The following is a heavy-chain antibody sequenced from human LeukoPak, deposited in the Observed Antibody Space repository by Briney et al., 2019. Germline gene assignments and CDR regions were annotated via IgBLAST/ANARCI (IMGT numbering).Heavy chain of an antibody. V-gene: IGHV3-48*03. Sequence: GGSLRLSCAASGFTFSSYEMNWVRQAPGKGLEWVSYISSSGSTIYYADSVKGRFTISRDNAKNSLYLQMNSLRAEDTAVYYCARDPGDYYDSSTGYFDLWGRGTLVAVSS. CDR3: ARDPGDYYDSSTGYFDL. CDR2: ISSSGSTI. J-gene: IGHJ2*01. D-gene: IGHD3-22*01. CDR1: GFTFSSYE.